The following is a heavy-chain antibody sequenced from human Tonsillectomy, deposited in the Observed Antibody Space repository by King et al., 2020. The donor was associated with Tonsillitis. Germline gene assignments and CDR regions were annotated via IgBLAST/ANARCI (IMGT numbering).Heavy chain of an antibody. J-gene: IGHJ3*02. V-gene: IGHV3-30-3*01. CDR1: GLTFSSFA. Sequence: VQLVESGGGVVQPGRSLRLSCAASGLTFSSFAMHWVRRAPGKGLEWVAAISYDVTNKYYADSVKGRFTISRANSKNTLYLQMHSLRAEDTAVYYCARDPCGGDCYSRGAFDIWGQGTTVTVSS. D-gene: IGHD2-21*01. CDR3: ARDPCGGDCYSRGAFDI. CDR2: ISYDVTNK.